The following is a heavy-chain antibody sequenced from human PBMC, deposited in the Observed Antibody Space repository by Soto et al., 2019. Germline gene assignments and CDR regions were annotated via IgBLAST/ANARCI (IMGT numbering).Heavy chain of an antibody. CDR3: ARVAGPRGFRNWFDP. CDR2: VSGTGGST. D-gene: IGHD6-19*01. CDR1: GFTFSNYA. J-gene: IGHJ5*02. Sequence: GGSLRLSCAASGFTFSNYAMSWVRQAPGKGLEWVSAVSGTGGSTLYAGSVKGRFTISRDNSKNTLFLQMNSLRAEDTAVYYCARVAGPRGFRNWFDPWGQGTLVTVSS. V-gene: IGHV3-23*01.